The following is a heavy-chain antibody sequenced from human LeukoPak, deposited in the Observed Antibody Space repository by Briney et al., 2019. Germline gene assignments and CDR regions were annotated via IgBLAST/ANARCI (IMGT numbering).Heavy chain of an antibody. Sequence: SETLSLTCTVSGGSISSYYWSWIRQPAGKGLELIGRIYTSGRTNYNPSLKSRVTMSVDTSKNQFSLKLSSVTAADTAVYYCARATVTGFHLDYWGQGTLVTASS. V-gene: IGHV4-4*07. CDR1: GGSISSYY. CDR2: IYTSGRT. D-gene: IGHD4-17*01. J-gene: IGHJ4*02. CDR3: ARATVTGFHLDY.